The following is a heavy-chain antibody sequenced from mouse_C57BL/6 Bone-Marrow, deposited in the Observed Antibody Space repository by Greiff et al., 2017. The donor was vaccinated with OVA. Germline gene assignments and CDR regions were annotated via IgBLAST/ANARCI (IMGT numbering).Heavy chain of an antibody. CDR2: IWGVGST. J-gene: IGHJ4*01. D-gene: IGHD2-5*01. Sequence: VQLVESGPGLVAPSQSLSITCTVSGFSLTSYGVDWVRQSPGKGLEWLGVIWGVGSTNYNSALKSRLSISKDNSKSQVFLKMNSLQTDDTAMYYCASLYYSNYDYAMDYWGQGTSVTVSS. V-gene: IGHV2-6*01. CDR1: GFSLTSYG. CDR3: ASLYYSNYDYAMDY.